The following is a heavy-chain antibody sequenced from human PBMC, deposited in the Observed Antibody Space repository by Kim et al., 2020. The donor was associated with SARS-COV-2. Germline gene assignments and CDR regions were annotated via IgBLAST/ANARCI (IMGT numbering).Heavy chain of an antibody. CDR2: INPNSGGT. CDR1: GYTFTGYY. J-gene: IGHJ6*02. CDR3: ARVQLPDYYYYGMDV. Sequence: ASVKVSCKASGYTFTGYYMHWVRQAPGQGLEWMGWINPNSGGTNYAQKFQGWVTMTRDTSISTAYMELSRLRSDDTAVYYCARVQLPDYYYYGMDVWGQGTTVTVSS. D-gene: IGHD1-1*01. V-gene: IGHV1-2*04.